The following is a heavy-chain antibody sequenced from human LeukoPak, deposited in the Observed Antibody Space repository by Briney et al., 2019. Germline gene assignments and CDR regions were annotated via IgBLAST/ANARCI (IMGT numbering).Heavy chain of an antibody. Sequence: ASVKVSCKVSGYTLTELSMHWVRQAPGKGLEWMGGFDPEDGETIYAQKFQGRVTMTTDTSTSTAYMELSRLRSDDTAVYYCARDIAARAYWGQGTLVTVSS. CDR1: GYTLTELS. J-gene: IGHJ4*02. D-gene: IGHD6-6*01. CDR2: FDPEDGET. V-gene: IGHV1-24*01. CDR3: ARDIAARAY.